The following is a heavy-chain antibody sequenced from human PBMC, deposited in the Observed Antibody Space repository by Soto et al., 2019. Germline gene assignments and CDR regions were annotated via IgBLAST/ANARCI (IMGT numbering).Heavy chain of an antibody. CDR3: ARAAMGEDYFDY. J-gene: IGHJ4*02. D-gene: IGHD2-2*01. V-gene: IGHV4-31*03. CDR2: IYYSGST. CDR1: GGSISSGGYY. Sequence: SETLSLTCTVSGGSISSGGYYWSWIRQHPGKGLEWIGYIYYSGSTYYDPSLKSRVTISVDTSKNQFSLKLSSVTAADTAVYYCARAAMGEDYFDYWGQGTLVTVSS.